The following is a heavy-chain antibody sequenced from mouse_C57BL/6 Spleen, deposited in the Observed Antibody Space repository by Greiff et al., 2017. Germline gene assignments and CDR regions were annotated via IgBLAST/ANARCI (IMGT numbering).Heavy chain of an antibody. CDR3: GRGKGRGYLDV. CDR1: GFTFSDYG. CDR2: ISSGSSTI. J-gene: IGHJ1*03. Sequence: EVMLVESGGGLVKPGGSLKLSCAASGFTFSDYGMHWVRQAPEKGLEWVAYISSGSSTIYYAATVKGRFTISIDNAKNTLFLQMTSLRAEDTDMCYRGRGKGRGYLDVWGTGTTVTVSS. V-gene: IGHV5-17*01.